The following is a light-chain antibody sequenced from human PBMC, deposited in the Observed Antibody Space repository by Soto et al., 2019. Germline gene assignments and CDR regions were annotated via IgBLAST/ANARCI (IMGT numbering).Light chain of an antibody. CDR1: QGIRGY. CDR2: AAS. J-gene: IGKJ4*01. V-gene: IGKV1-9*01. CDR3: QQLNEYPLT. Sequence: DIQLTQSPSFLSASVGDRVSITCRASQGIRGYLAWYQQKPGKAPKLLIYAASTLQSGVPSRFSGSASGTAFTLTISSLQPEDFATYYCQQLNEYPLTFGGGTKVEIK.